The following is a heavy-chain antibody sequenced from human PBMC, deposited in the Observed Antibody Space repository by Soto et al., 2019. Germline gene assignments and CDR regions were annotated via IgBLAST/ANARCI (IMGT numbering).Heavy chain of an antibody. V-gene: IGHV3-30*03. CDR3: AARDLNSGSYFFDY. Sequence: GGSLRLSCAGSGFTFRWFGMNWVRQAPGKGLEWVARISNDGSNEYYVDSVKGRFTISRDNAKNTLYLQMNSLRAEDTAVYYCAARDLNSGSYFFDYWGQGTLVTVSS. CDR2: ISNDGSNE. D-gene: IGHD1-26*01. J-gene: IGHJ4*02. CDR1: GFTFRWFG.